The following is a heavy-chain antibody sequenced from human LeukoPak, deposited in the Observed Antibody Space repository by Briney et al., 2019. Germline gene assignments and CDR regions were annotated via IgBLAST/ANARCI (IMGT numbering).Heavy chain of an antibody. V-gene: IGHV4-59*01. CDR2: IYYSGST. CDR3: ARDYRGYGYFDY. Sequence: SETLSLTCTVSGGSISSYYWSWIRQPPGKGLEWIGYIYYSGSTNYNPSLKSRVTISVDTSKNQFFLKLSSVTAADTAVYYCARDYRGYGYFDYWGQGTLVTVSS. CDR1: GGSISSYY. D-gene: IGHD5-18*01. J-gene: IGHJ4*02.